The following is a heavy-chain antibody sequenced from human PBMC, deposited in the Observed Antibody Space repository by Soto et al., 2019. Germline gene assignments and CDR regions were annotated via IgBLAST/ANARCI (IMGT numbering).Heavy chain of an antibody. CDR1: GYTFTSYA. CDR3: ARDGDGFRFDY. J-gene: IGHJ4*02. CDR2: INAGNGNT. Sequence: ASVKVSCKASGYTFTSYAMDWVRQAPGQRLEWMGWINAGNGNTKYSQKFQGRVTITRDTSASTAYMELSSLRSEDTAVYYCARDGDGFRFDYWGQGTLVTVSS. D-gene: IGHD7-27*01. V-gene: IGHV1-3*01.